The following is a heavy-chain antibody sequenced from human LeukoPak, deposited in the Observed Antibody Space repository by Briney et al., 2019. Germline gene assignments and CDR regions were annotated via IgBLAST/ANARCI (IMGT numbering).Heavy chain of an antibody. J-gene: IGHJ4*02. CDR1: GYTFTSYD. CDR3: ARTDYGSIPYY. Sequence: ASVKVSCKASGYTFTSYDINWVRQAPGQGLEWMGWINPNSGGTNYAQKFQGRVTMTRDTSISTAYMELSRLRSDDTAVYYCARTDYGSIPYYWGQGTLVTVSS. D-gene: IGHD3-10*01. V-gene: IGHV1-2*02. CDR2: INPNSGGT.